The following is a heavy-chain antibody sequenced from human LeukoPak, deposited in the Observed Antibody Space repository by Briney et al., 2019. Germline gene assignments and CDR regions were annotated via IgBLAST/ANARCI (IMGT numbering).Heavy chain of an antibody. CDR2: IRQDGSEK. D-gene: IGHD5-24*01. J-gene: IGHJ4*02. CDR1: GFTFSSYW. CDR3: TRVGYIDEGIDY. V-gene: IGHV3-7*04. Sequence: GGSRRLSCAASGFTFSSYWMSWVRQAPGKGLEWVANIRQDGSEKYYVDSVKGRFTISRDNAKKSLYLQMNSLRAEDTAIYYCTRVGYIDEGIDYWGQGTLVTVSS.